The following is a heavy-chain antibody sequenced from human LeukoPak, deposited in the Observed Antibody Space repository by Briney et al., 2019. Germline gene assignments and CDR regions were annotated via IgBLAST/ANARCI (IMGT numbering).Heavy chain of an antibody. CDR3: ARVTGYRIEDYFDY. J-gene: IGHJ4*02. CDR2: IYYSGST. D-gene: IGHD6-13*01. CDR1: GGSISSSSYY. Sequence: SETLSLTCTVSGGSISSSSYYWGWIRQPPGKGLEWIGSIYYSGSTNYNPSLKSRVTISVETSKNEFSLKLRSVTAADTAVYHCARVTGYRIEDYFDYWGQGALVIVST. V-gene: IGHV4-39*07.